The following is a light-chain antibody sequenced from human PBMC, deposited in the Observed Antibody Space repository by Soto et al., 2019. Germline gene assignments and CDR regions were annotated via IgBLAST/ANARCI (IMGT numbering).Light chain of an antibody. V-gene: IGLV2-14*03. CDR2: NVY. CDR1: SGDVGGYNS. J-gene: IGLJ1*01. CDR3: SSYTYSSTYL. Sequence: QSALTQPASVSGSPGQSITISCTGTSGDVGGYNSVSWYQHHPGKAPKLMIYNVYNRPSGVFHRFSGSKSGSTASLTISGLQAEDEADYYCSSYTYSSTYLFGTGTKLTVL.